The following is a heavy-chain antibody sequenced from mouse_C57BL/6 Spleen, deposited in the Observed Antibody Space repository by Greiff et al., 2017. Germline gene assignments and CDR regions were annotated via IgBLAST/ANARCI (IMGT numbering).Heavy chain of an antibody. D-gene: IGHD1-1*01. CDR1: GYAFSSSW. J-gene: IGHJ4*01. CDR3: AIYYGSSYPYAMDY. CDR2: IYPGDGDT. Sequence: QVQLQHSGPELVKPGASVKISCKASGYAFSSSWMNWVKQRPGKGLEWIGRIYPGDGDTNYNGKFKGKATLTADKSSSTAYMQLSSLTSEDSAVYFCAIYYGSSYPYAMDYWGQGTSVTVSS. V-gene: IGHV1-82*01.